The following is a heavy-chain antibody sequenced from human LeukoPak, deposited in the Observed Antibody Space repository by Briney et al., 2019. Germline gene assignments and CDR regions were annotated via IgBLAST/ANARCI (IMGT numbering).Heavy chain of an antibody. Sequence: GGSLRLSCAASGFTLSSYEMNWVRQDPGKGLEGASYISPSSNNRYYADSVKGRFTISRDNARNSLYLQMNSVRVADTAVYYCARELSGTTSYYFDYWGQGTLVTVSS. CDR2: ISPSSNNR. CDR3: ARELSGTTSYYFDY. CDR1: GFTLSSYE. V-gene: IGHV3-48*03. J-gene: IGHJ4*02. D-gene: IGHD1-7*01.